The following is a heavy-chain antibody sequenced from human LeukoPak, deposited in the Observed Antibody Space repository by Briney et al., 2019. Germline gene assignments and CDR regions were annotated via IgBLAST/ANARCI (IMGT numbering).Heavy chain of an antibody. V-gene: IGHV1-3*01. CDR1: GYTFTSYA. J-gene: IGHJ6*02. CDR2: INAGKGNT. Sequence: ASVKVSCKASGYTFTSYAMHWVRQAPGQRLEWMGWINAGKGNTKYSQRCQGRVTITRDTSASTAYMELSSLRSEDTAVYYCARVPYYDFWSGSIYGMDVWGQGTTVTVSS. CDR3: ARVPYYDFWSGSIYGMDV. D-gene: IGHD3-3*01.